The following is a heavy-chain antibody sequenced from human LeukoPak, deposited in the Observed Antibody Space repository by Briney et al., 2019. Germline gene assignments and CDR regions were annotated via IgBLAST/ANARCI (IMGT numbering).Heavy chain of an antibody. D-gene: IGHD1-26*01. J-gene: IGHJ4*02. CDR1: GGSLGGYY. CDR3: TSSIGLWELLVDY. Sequence: PSETLSLTCTVSGGSLGGYYWYWIRQPAGKGLEWIGRIRSKANSYATAYAASVKGRFTISRDDSKNTAYLQMSSLKTEDTAVYYCTSSIGLWELLVDYWGQGTLVTVSS. V-gene: IGHV3-73*01. CDR2: IRSKANSYAT.